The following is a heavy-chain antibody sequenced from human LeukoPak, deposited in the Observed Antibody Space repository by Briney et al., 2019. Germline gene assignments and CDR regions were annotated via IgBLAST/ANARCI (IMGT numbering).Heavy chain of an antibody. J-gene: IGHJ3*02. D-gene: IGHD2-15*01. Sequence: GGSLRLSCVASGFTFSSYEMNWVRQAPGKGLEWVSYISSSGSTIYYADSVKGRFTISRDNAKNSLYLQMNTLRAEDTAVYYCARVYCSGGSCYRDAFDIWGQGTMVTVSS. CDR3: ARVYCSGGSCYRDAFDI. V-gene: IGHV3-48*03. CDR1: GFTFSSYE. CDR2: ISSSGSTI.